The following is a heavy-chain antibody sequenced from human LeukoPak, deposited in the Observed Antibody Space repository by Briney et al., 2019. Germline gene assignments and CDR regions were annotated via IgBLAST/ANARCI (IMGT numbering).Heavy chain of an antibody. CDR2: ISGSGDSA. V-gene: IGHV3-23*01. D-gene: IGHD6-19*01. J-gene: IGHJ4*02. CDR3: AIKDGLSGGWYWGC. CDR1: GFTFSSYA. Sequence: PGGSLRLSCAASGFTFSSYAMSWVRQAPGKGLEWVAGISGSGDSAYYADSVKGRFTISRDNSKNTLYLQMNRLRAEDTAVYYCAIKDGLSGGWYWGCWGQGTQVAVSS.